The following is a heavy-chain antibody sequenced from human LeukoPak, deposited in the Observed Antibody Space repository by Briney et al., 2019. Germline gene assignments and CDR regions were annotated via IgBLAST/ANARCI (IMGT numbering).Heavy chain of an antibody. D-gene: IGHD3-9*01. CDR1: GFTVSSNY. J-gene: IGHJ6*03. CDR2: IYSGGST. Sequence: GGSLRLSCAASGFTVSSNYMSWVRQAPGKGLEWVSVIYSGGSTYYADSVKGRFTISRDNSKNTLYLQMNSLRAEDTAVYYCASEGVLRYFDWSPLGYYYMDVWGKGTTVTISS. CDR3: ASEGVLRYFDWSPLGYYYMDV. V-gene: IGHV3-66*01.